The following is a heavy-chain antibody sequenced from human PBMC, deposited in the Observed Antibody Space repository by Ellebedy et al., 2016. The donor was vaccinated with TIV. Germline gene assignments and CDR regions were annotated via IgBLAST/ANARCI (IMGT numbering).Heavy chain of an antibody. CDR2: IWYDGSNK. V-gene: IGHV3-33*01. CDR3: ARDQEDEGATTLFDY. CDR1: GFTFSSYG. D-gene: IGHD1-26*01. Sequence: PGGSLSLSCAASGFTFSSYGMPWVRQAPGKGLEWVAVIWYDGSNKYYADSVKGRFTISRDNSKNTLYLQMNSLRAEDTAVYYCARDQEDEGATTLFDYWGQGTLVTVSS. J-gene: IGHJ4*02.